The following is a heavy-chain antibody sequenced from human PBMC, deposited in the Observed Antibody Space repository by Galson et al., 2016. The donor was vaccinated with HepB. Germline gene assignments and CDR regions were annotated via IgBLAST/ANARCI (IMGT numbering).Heavy chain of an antibody. J-gene: IGHJ4*02. V-gene: IGHV1-18*04. CDR1: GYTFTSYG. CDR3: AREMTGWPKDYFDS. D-gene: IGHD3-9*01. CDR2: ISAYNGHT. Sequence: QSGAEVKKPGASVKVSCKASGYTFTSYGISWVRQAPGQGLEWMGWISAYNGHTNYAQKLQGRVTMTTDTSTSTAYMDLRSLRSDDTAVYYCAREMTGWPKDYFDSWGQGTLLTVSS.